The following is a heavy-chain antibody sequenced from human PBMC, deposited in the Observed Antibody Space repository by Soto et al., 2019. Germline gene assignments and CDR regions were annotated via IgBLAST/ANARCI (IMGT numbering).Heavy chain of an antibody. V-gene: IGHV3-23*01. D-gene: IGHD2-15*01. CDR2: ISGSGGST. CDR1: GFTFSSYA. J-gene: IGHJ6*02. Sequence: GGSLRLSCAASGFTFSSYAMSWVRQAPGKGLEWVSAISGSGGSTYYADSVKGRFTISRDNSKNTLYLQMNSLRAEDTAVYYCAKVWQQRLQYYYGMDVWAQGTTVTVSS. CDR3: AKVWQQRLQYYYGMDV.